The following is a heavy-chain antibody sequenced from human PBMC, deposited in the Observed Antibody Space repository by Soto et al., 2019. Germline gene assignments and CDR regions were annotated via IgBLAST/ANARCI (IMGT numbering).Heavy chain of an antibody. V-gene: IGHV4-39*02. CDR3: TRERQSSSPS. Sequence: QLQLQESGPGLVKPSETLSLTCTVSGGSISSSDSHWAWIRQPPGRGLEWIGSIYYSGTTYYSPSLKSRVTISIDTSKNPFSLRLNSVTAADTAEYYCTRERQSSSPSWGQGTLVTVSS. CDR2: IYYSGTT. CDR1: GGSISSSDSH. J-gene: IGHJ5*02. D-gene: IGHD2-2*01.